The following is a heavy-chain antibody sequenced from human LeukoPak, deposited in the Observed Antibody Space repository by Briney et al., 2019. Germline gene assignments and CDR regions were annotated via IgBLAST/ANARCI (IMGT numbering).Heavy chain of an antibody. J-gene: IGHJ2*01. CDR1: GFTFDDYA. Sequence: GGSLRLSCAASGFTFDDYAMHWVRQAPGKGLEWVSGISWNSGSIGYADSVKGRFTISRDNAKNSLYLQMNSLRAEDTALYYCAKAYCSSTSCFPFDLWGRGTLVTVSS. D-gene: IGHD2-2*01. V-gene: IGHV3-9*01. CDR2: ISWNSGSI. CDR3: AKAYCSSTSCFPFDL.